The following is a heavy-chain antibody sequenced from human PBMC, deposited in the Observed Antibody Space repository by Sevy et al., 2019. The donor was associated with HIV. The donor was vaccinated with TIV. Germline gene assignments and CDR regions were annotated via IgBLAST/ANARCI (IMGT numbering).Heavy chain of an antibody. J-gene: IGHJ3*02. V-gene: IGHV3-21*01. CDR3: ARDMKSYAAFDI. CDR1: GFTFSSYS. CDR2: ISSSSSYI. D-gene: IGHD2-2*01. Sequence: GGSLRLSCAASGFTFSSYSMNWVRQAPGKGLEWVSSISSSSSYIYYADSVKGRFTISRDNAKNSLYLQMNSLRAEDTAVHYCARDMKSYAAFDIWGQGTMVTVSS.